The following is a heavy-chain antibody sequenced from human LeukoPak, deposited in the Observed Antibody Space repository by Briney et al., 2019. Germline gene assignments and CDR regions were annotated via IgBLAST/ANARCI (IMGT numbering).Heavy chain of an antibody. V-gene: IGHV3-23*01. Sequence: GGSLRLSCAASGFTFSSYAMSWVRQAPGKGLEWVSAISGSGGSTYYADSVKGRFTISRDNSKNTLYLQKNSLRAEDTAVYYCAKGWSGSDAFDIWGQGTMVTVSS. CDR2: ISGSGGST. CDR3: AKGWSGSDAFDI. J-gene: IGHJ3*02. CDR1: GFTFSSYA. D-gene: IGHD3-3*01.